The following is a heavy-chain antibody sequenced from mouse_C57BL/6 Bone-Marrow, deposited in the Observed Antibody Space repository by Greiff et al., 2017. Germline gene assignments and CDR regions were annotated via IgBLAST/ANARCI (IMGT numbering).Heavy chain of an antibody. CDR3: ARWDPYYYAMDY. CDR2: IDPSDSYT. V-gene: IGHV1-50*01. Sequence: QVQLQQPGAELVKPGASVKLSCKASGYTFTSYWMQWVKQRPGQGLEWIGEIDPSDSYTNYNQKFKGKATLTVDTSSSTAYMQLSSLTSEDSAVYYCARWDPYYYAMDYWGQGTSVTGSS. CDR1: GYTFTSYW. J-gene: IGHJ4*01. D-gene: IGHD4-1*01.